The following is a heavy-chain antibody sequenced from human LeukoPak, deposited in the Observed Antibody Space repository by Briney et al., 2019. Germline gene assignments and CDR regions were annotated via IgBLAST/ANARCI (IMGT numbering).Heavy chain of an antibody. CDR3: AKDTDGAAAGTTWGH. V-gene: IGHV3-9*01. J-gene: IGHJ4*02. D-gene: IGHD6-13*01. CDR2: VSWNSGSM. Sequence: SLRLSCAASVFTFDDYAMLWVRQAPGKGLEGVSGVSWNSGSMVYADSVKGRFTISRDNAKNSLYLQMNSLRAEDTALYYCAKDTDGAAAGTTWGHWGQGTLVTVSS. CDR1: VFTFDDYA.